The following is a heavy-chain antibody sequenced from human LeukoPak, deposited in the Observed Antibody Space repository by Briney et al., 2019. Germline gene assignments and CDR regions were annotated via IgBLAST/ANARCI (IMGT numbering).Heavy chain of an antibody. D-gene: IGHD2-2*01. J-gene: IGHJ5*02. CDR1: GGSISSGSYY. Sequence: SQTLSLTCTVSGGSISSGSYYWSWIRQPAGKGLEWIGRIYTSGSTNYNPSLKSRVTISVDTSKNQFSLKLSSVTAADTAVYYCARIRGIVVVPGTKLRTSYNWFDPWGQGTLVTVSS. CDR2: IYTSGST. CDR3: ARIRGIVVVPGTKLRTSYNWFDP. V-gene: IGHV4-61*02.